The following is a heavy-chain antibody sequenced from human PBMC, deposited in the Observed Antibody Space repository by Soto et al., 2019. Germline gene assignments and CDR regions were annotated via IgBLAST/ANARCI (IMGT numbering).Heavy chain of an antibody. V-gene: IGHV4-34*01. CDR3: ASDPLEFGGYAL. CDR1: AASFSGYY. J-gene: IGHJ6*02. Sequence: PSETLSLTCAVEAASFSGYYWSWIRQPPGKGLEWIGEISHNGSTNYNPSLKSRVTISADTSKKQFSLKLSSVTAADTAVYYCASDPLEFGGYALWGQGNTV. CDR2: ISHNGST. D-gene: IGHD3-22*01.